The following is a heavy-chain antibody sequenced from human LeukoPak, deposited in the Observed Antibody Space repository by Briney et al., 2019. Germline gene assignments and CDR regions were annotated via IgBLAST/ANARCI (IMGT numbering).Heavy chain of an antibody. CDR2: INPNSGGT. CDR3: AREGIVRGVILGADF. Sequence: ASVKVSCKASGYTFTDYYIYWVRQAPGQGLEWMGWINPNSGGTNYAQKFQGRVTMTRDTSISTASMELSSLRSDDTALYYCAREGIVRGVILGADFWGQGTMVTVSS. V-gene: IGHV1-2*02. CDR1: GYTFTDYY. D-gene: IGHD3-10*01. J-gene: IGHJ3*01.